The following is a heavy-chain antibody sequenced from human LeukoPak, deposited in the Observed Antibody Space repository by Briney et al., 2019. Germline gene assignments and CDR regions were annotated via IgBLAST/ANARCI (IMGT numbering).Heavy chain of an antibody. Sequence: SETLSLTCAVSGYSISSGYYWGWIRQPPGKGLEWIGSIYHSGSTYYNPSLKSRVTISVDTSKNQFSLKLSSVTAADTAVYYCARDPVGDTDLWGQRTLVTVSS. CDR3: ARDPVGDTDL. D-gene: IGHD2-21*02. CDR2: IYHSGST. CDR1: GYSISSGYY. V-gene: IGHV4-38-2*02. J-gene: IGHJ5*02.